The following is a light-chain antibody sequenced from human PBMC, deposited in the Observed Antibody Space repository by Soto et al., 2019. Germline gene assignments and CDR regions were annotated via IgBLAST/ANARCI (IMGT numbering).Light chain of an antibody. V-gene: IGLV1-51*01. CDR1: SSNIGNNY. J-gene: IGLJ2*01. CDR3: GTWDNSLNAYG. CDR2: DND. Sequence: QSVLTQPPSVSAAPGQRVSISCSGSSSNIGNNYVSLYQQLPGTAPKLLIYDNDKRPSGIPDRFSGSKSGTSATLGITGLQIGDEADYCCGTWDNSLNAYGFGAGTKLTVL.